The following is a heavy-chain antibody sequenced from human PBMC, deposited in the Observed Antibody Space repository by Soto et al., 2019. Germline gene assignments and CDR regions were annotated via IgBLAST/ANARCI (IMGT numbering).Heavy chain of an antibody. CDR2: ISAYNGNT. Sequence: ASVKVSCTSSGYTFTSYGIGWVRQAPGQGLEWMGWISAYNGNTNYAQKLQGRVTMTTDTSTSTAYMELRSLRSDDTAVYYCARGGTHKVAVAAWWFDPWGQGTLVTVSS. D-gene: IGHD6-19*01. CDR1: GYTFTSYG. J-gene: IGHJ5*02. V-gene: IGHV1-18*01. CDR3: ARGGTHKVAVAAWWFDP.